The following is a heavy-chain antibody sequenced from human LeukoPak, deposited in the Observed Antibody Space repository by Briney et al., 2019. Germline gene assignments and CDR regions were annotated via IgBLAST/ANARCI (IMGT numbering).Heavy chain of an antibody. J-gene: IGHJ4*02. Sequence: ASVKVSCKASGYTFISYYMHWVRQAPGQGPEWMGIINPSGGSTSYAQKFQGRVTMTRDTSTSTVYMELSSLRSEDTAVYHCAGSEDCSGGSCYSIYYWGQGTLVTVSS. D-gene: IGHD2-15*01. CDR1: GYTFISYY. V-gene: IGHV1-46*01. CDR2: INPSGGST. CDR3: AGSEDCSGGSCYSIYY.